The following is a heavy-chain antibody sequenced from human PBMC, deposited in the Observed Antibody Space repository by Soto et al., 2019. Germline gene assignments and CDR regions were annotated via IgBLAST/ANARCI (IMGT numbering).Heavy chain of an antibody. Sequence: VQLVQSGPEVKRPGSSVKVSCEASGLTYSSHVISWVRQAPGQGLEWMGGIIPLFGIPNYAQKFQGRLTITADKSTSTAYMELSSLRSEDTAVYYCARGVVDTNVVFKWFDPWGQGTLVTVSS. D-gene: IGHD2-15*01. CDR1: GLTYSSHV. CDR2: IIPLFGIP. J-gene: IGHJ5*02. CDR3: ARGVVDTNVVFKWFDP. V-gene: IGHV1-69*17.